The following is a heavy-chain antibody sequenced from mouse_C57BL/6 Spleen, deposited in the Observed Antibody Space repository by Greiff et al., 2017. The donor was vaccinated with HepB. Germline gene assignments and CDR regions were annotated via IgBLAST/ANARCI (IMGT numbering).Heavy chain of an antibody. Sequence: VQLQQSGAELVRPGASVTLSCKASGYTFTDYEMHWVKQTPVHGLEWIGAIDPETGGTAYNQKFKGKAILTADKSSSTAYMELRSLTSEDSAVYYCTRNYGNCGGYWGQVTTLTVSS. D-gene: IGHD2-1*01. CDR2: IDPETGGT. CDR3: TRNYGNCGGY. V-gene: IGHV1-15*01. CDR1: GYTFTDYE. J-gene: IGHJ2*01.